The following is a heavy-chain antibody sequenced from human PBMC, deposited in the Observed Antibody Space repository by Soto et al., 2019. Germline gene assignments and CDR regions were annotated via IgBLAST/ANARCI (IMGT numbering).Heavy chain of an antibody. CDR3: ARFRXLGGWERQDYYYYGMDV. J-gene: IGHJ6*02. CDR1: GGTFSSRA. V-gene: IGHV1-69*13. CDR2: IIPIFGTA. D-gene: IGHD1-26*01. Sequence: AAVKVSCKASGGTFSSRAISWVRQAPGQGLEWMGGIIPIFGTANYAQKFQGRVTITADESTSTAYMELSSLRSEDTAVYYCARFRXLGGWERQDYYYYGMDVWGQGTTGTVSS.